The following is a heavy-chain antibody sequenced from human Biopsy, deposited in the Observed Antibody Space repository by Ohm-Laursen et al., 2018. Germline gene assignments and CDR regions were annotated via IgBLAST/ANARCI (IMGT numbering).Heavy chain of an antibody. CDR2: ISNRGST. Sequence: VTLSLTCTVSAGSISSDYWSWNPQSPGKGLEWIGYISNRGSTNYNPSLRGRVTISVDTSKNQFFLKLSSVTAADTAVFFCARLYRLDDYWNDDPPDAFDVWGQGTRVTVSS. CDR1: AGSISSDY. CDR3: ARLYRLDDYWNDDPPDAFDV. V-gene: IGHV4-59*01. D-gene: IGHD3-3*01. J-gene: IGHJ3*01.